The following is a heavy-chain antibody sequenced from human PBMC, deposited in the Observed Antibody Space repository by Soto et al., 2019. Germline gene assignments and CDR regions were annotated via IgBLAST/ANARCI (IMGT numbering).Heavy chain of an antibody. D-gene: IGHD2-15*01. J-gene: IGHJ4*02. Sequence: EVQLVESGGGLVKPGESLRLSCAASGFTFTNAWMSWVRQAPGKGLELVGRIKSKTDGGTTDYTAPVKGRFTISRDDSXNTLYLQIKSLETEDTAVYYCTTDRAIMEAVIFDSWGQGTLVTVSS. CDR2: IKSKTDGGTT. CDR3: TTDRAIMEAVIFDS. CDR1: GFTFTNAW. V-gene: IGHV3-15*01.